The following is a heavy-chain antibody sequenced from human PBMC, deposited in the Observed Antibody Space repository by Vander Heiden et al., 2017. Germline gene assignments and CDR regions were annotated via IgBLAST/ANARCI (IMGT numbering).Heavy chain of an antibody. V-gene: IGHV4-39*01. J-gene: IGHJ4*02. Sequence: QLQLQESGPGLLKPSETLSLSCTVSGGSISSSSYYWGWLRQPPGKGLEWIGSIYYSGNTYYNPSLKSRVTISVDTSKNLFSLNLSSVTAADTAVYYCARTTSGSYHSPAGYWGQGTLVTVSS. CDR2: IYYSGNT. D-gene: IGHD1-26*01. CDR3: ARTTSGSYHSPAGY. CDR1: GGSISSSSYY.